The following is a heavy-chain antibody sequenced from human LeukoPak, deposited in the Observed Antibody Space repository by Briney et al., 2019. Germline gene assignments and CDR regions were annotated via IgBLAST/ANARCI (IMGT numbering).Heavy chain of an antibody. CDR1: GFTFSSYA. J-gene: IGHJ4*02. CDR2: ISGSGGST. D-gene: IGHD5-12*01. Sequence: GGSLRLSCAASGFTFSSYAMSWVRQAPGKGLEWVSAISGSGGSTYYADSVKGRFTISRDNSKNTLYLQMNSLRAEDTAVYYCARELNIVTTTQYYFDYWGQGTLVTVSS. CDR3: ARELNIVTTTQYYFDY. V-gene: IGHV3-23*01.